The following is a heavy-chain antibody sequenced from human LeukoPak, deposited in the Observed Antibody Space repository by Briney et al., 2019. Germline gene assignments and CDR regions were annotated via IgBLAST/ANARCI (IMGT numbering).Heavy chain of an antibody. J-gene: IGHJ4*02. Sequence: PGGSLRLSCAASGFTVSSNYMSWVRQAPGKGLEWVSVIYSGVSTYYADSVRGRFTISRDNSKNTLYLQMNSLRAEDTAVYYCERASAKYYYDSSGYLFDYWGQGTLVTVSS. D-gene: IGHD3-22*01. CDR2: IYSGVST. CDR1: GFTVSSNY. CDR3: ERASAKYYYDSSGYLFDY. V-gene: IGHV3-53*01.